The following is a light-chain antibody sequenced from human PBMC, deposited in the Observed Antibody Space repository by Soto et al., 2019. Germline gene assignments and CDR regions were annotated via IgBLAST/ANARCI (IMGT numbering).Light chain of an antibody. CDR1: QSVNSN. J-gene: IGKJ1*01. CDR2: DAS. Sequence: EIVMTQSPATLSVSPGERATLSCRASQSVNSNLAWYQQKPGQAPRLLISDASDRATGIPDRFSGSGSGTDFTLTISRLVPEDFAVYYCQQYGDSPVTFGQGTKVDIK. V-gene: IGKV3-20*01. CDR3: QQYGDSPVT.